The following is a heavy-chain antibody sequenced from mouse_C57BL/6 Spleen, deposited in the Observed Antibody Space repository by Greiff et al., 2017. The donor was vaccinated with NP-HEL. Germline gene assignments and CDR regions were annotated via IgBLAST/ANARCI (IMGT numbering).Heavy chain of an antibody. Sequence: QVQLQQSGPELVKPGASVKISCKASGYSFTSYYIHWVKQRPGQGLEWIGWIYPGSGNTKYNEKFKGKATLTADTSSSTAYMQLSSLTSEDSAVYYCARGGTTSPWFAYWGQGTLVTVSA. D-gene: IGHD1-1*01. CDR1: GYSFTSYY. J-gene: IGHJ3*01. CDR2: IYPGSGNT. V-gene: IGHV1-66*01. CDR3: ARGGTTSPWFAY.